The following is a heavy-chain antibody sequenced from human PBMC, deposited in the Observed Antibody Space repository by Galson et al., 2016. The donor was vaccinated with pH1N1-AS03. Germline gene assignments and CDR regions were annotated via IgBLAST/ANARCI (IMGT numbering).Heavy chain of an antibody. CDR2: IYYSGTT. CDR1: SHY. CDR3: ARDGQLWPHYYPLDV. Sequence: SHYWTWIRQLPGKGLEWIGYIYYSGTTKFNPSLATRVTMSVDRSKSQFSLNLMSVTAADTAVYYCARDGQLWPHYYPLDVWGQGTLVTVSS. J-gene: IGHJ4*02. D-gene: IGHD3-22*01. V-gene: IGHV4-59*11.